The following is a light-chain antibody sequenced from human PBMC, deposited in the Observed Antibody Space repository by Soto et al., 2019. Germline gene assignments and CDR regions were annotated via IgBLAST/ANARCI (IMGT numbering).Light chain of an antibody. CDR3: QSYDSSLSAVV. Sequence: QAVVTQPPSVSGAPGQRVTISCTGSSSNIGAGYDVHWYQQLPGTVPKVLIYGNSNRPSGVPDRFSGSKSGTSASLAITGLRAEDEADYYCQSYDSSLSAVVFGGGTKVTVL. V-gene: IGLV1-40*01. J-gene: IGLJ2*01. CDR1: SSNIGAGYD. CDR2: GNS.